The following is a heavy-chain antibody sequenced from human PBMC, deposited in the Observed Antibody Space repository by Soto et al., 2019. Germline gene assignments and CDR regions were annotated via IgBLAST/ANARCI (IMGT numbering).Heavy chain of an antibody. V-gene: IGHV1-8*01. CDR2: MNPKSGNT. Sequence: QVQLVQTGAEVKKSGASVKVSCKASRYTFISYDINWVRQATGQGHEWMGWMNPKSGNTGYAQKFQGRITMNRNTSKKTAYMELSSLRSEEKAVYYCARGQEVWWNTGPLGLRDLDVWSQGATVTVS. CDR3: ARGQEVWWNTGPLGLRDLDV. J-gene: IGHJ6*02. D-gene: IGHD3-16*01. CDR1: RYTFISYD.